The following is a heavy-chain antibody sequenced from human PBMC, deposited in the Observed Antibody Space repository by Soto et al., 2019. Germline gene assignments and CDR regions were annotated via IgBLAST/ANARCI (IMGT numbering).Heavy chain of an antibody. J-gene: IGHJ4*02. V-gene: IGHV3-21*01. CDR3: ARGGYDYVWGSYREQYYFDY. Sequence: GGSLRLSCAASGFTFSSYSMNWVRQAPGKGLEWVSSISSSSSYIYYADSVKGRFTISRDNAKNSLYLQMNSLRAEDTAVYYCARGGYDYVWGSYREQYYFDYWGQGTLLTVSS. D-gene: IGHD3-16*02. CDR2: ISSSSSYI. CDR1: GFTFSSYS.